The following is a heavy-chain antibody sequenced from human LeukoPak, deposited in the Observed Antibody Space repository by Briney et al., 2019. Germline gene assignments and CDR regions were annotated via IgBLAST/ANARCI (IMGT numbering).Heavy chain of an antibody. CDR3: AKDHSSAWYGMDV. CDR2: ISGNAGRT. V-gene: IGHV3-23*01. Sequence: GGSLRLSCAASGSTFNNYAMNWVRQAPGKGLEWVSAISGNAGRTYYADSAKGRFTISRDHSNNTLCLQMNNLRAEDTAIYYCAKDHSSAWYGMDVWGQGTTVTVSS. D-gene: IGHD6-19*01. CDR1: GSTFNNYA. J-gene: IGHJ6*02.